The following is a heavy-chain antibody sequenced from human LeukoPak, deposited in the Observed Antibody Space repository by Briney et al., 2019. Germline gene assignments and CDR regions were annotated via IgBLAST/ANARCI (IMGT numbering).Heavy chain of an antibody. V-gene: IGHV4-30-4*01. D-gene: IGHD6-19*01. J-gene: IGHJ4*02. CDR3: ARVLLAVAGTDYFDY. CDR2: IYYSGST. Sequence: PSQTLSLTCTVSGGSISSGDYYWSWIRQPPGKGLEWIGYIYYSGSTYYNPSLKSRVTISVDTSKNQFSLKLSSVTAADTAVYYCARVLLAVAGTDYFDYWGQGTLVTVSS. CDR1: GGSISSGDYY.